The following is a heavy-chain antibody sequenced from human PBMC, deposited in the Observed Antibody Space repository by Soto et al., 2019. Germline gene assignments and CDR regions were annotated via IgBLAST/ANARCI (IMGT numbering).Heavy chain of an antibody. Sequence: QVQLVQSGAEVKKPGASVKVSCKASGYTFTSYGITWVRQAPGQGLEWMGWISGYNGNTNYAQKPQGRVNNDTDPTNSNGYMELRSLRSDDTAVYYCARTGGAVAVFDYWGQGTLVTVSS. CDR1: GYTFTSYG. J-gene: IGHJ4*02. D-gene: IGHD6-19*01. CDR3: ARTGGAVAVFDY. V-gene: IGHV1-18*01. CDR2: ISGYNGNT.